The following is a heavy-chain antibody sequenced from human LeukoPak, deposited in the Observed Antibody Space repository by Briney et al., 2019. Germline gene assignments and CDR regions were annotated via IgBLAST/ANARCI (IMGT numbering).Heavy chain of an antibody. J-gene: IGHJ4*02. CDR2: IWDEGSNE. V-gene: IGHV3-33*01. CDR3: ARDHSGTQDD. Sequence: GGSLRLSCAASGFTFSNYGMHWVRQAPGKGLEWVAVIWDEGSNEYYADSVKGRFTIFRDNRRNTLYLQMNSLRAEDTAVYSCARDHSGTQDDWGQGTLVTVSS. CDR1: GFTFSNYG. D-gene: IGHD1-1*01.